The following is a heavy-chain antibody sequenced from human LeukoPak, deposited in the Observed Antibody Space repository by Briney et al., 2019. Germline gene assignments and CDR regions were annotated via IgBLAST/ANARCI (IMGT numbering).Heavy chain of an antibody. CDR3: ARDKYYDSSGPTPLDY. J-gene: IGHJ4*02. D-gene: IGHD3-22*01. Sequence: GGSLRLSCAASGFTFSFYAMHWVRQAPGKGLEYVSTISSNGGSTYYANSVKGRFTISRDNSKNTLYLQMGSLRAEDMAVYYCARDKYYDSSGPTPLDYWGQGTLVTVSS. CDR1: GFTFSFYA. CDR2: ISSNGGST. V-gene: IGHV3-64*01.